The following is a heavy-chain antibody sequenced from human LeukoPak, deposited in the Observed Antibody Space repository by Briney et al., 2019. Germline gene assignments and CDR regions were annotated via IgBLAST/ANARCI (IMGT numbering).Heavy chain of an antibody. D-gene: IGHD6-13*01. Sequence: GSLRLSCAASGFTFSAYSMNWVRQPPGKGQEWIGEINHSGSTNYNPSLKSRVTISIDTSKKQFSLKLGSVTAADTAVYYCARGGNSSPKGRPSHSWYFDLWGRGTPVTVSS. J-gene: IGHJ2*01. CDR2: INHSGST. CDR3: ARGGNSSPKGRPSHSWYFDL. CDR1: GFTFSAYS. V-gene: IGHV4-34*01.